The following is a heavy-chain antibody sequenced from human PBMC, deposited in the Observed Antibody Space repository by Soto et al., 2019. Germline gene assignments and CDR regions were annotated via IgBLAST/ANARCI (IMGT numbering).Heavy chain of an antibody. CDR1: GDTFGSDS. CDR3: ARLRRGAFDP. Sequence: QVQLVQSGAEVRKPGSSVKVSCQASGDTFGSDSINWVRQAPGQGLEWMGGIIPMLEKPNYAQTLQDRLTTTADESAKTAYMELRNLRSEDTAVYFCARLRRGAFDPWGQGPPVTVSS. CDR2: IIPMLEKP. J-gene: IGHJ5*02. V-gene: IGHV1-69*01.